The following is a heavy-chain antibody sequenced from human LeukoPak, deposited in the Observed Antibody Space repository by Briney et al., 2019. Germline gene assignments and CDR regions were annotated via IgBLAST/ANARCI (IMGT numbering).Heavy chain of an antibody. CDR3: ARGDLREFDH. CDR1: GYTSTNYD. D-gene: IGHD4-17*01. CDR2: NSTYNGNT. Sequence: ASVKVSFTASGYTSTNYDIGWVRQAPGQGLEWMGCNSTYNGNTNYAQKFQGRVTMATDTSTSTAYMELRSLRSDDTAVYYCARGDLREFDHWGQGTLVTVSS. J-gene: IGHJ4*02. V-gene: IGHV1-18*01.